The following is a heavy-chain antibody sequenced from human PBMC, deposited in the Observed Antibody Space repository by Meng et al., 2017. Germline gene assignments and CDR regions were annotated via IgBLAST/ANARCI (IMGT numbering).Heavy chain of an antibody. D-gene: IGHD2-2*02. CDR1: GFTFDDYG. V-gene: IGHV3-21*01. CDR2: ISSSSSNI. Sequence: GGSLRLSCAASGFTFDDYGMSWVRQAPGKGLEWVSSISSSSSNIYYADSVKGRFTISRDNAKNSLYLQMNSLRAEDTAVYYCARGIPYIDYWGQGTLVTVSS. J-gene: IGHJ4*02. CDR3: ARGIPYIDY.